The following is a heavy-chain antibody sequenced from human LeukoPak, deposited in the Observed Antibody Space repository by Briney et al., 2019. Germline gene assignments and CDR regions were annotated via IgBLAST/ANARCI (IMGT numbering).Heavy chain of an antibody. CDR1: GFTFSGYS. Sequence: GGSLRLSCAASGFTFSGYSMNWVRQAPGKGLEWVSSISSSSSYIYYADSVKGRFTISRDNAKNSLYLQMNSLRAEDTAVYYCARDSYTYYYDSSGYSDFDYWGQGTLVTVSS. CDR2: ISSSSSYI. D-gene: IGHD3-22*01. V-gene: IGHV3-21*01. CDR3: ARDSYTYYYDSSGYSDFDY. J-gene: IGHJ4*02.